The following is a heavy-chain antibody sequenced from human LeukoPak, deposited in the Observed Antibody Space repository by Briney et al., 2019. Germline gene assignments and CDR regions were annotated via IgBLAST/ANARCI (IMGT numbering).Heavy chain of an antibody. Sequence: ASVKVSCKASGYSFTSFDINWVRQATGQGLEWMGWMNPNSGNTGYAQKFQGRVTVTRNTSISAAYMELSSLRSEDTAVYYCAGGNSGLFDYWGRGTLVTVSS. CDR3: AGGNSGLFDY. CDR2: MNPNSGNT. D-gene: IGHD6-19*01. J-gene: IGHJ4*02. V-gene: IGHV1-8*01. CDR1: GYSFTSFD.